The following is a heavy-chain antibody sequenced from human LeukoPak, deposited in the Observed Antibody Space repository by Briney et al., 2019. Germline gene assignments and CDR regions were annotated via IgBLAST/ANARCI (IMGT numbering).Heavy chain of an antibody. J-gene: IGHJ4*02. V-gene: IGHV3-7*03. D-gene: IGHD3-3*01. Sequence: GGSLRLSCAASGFTFSSFWMSWVRQAPGKGLDWVANIRKDGSLQYYVDSVEGRFTISRDNAKNSLYLQMNSLRADDTAVYCTRVSGGYDLSDYWGQGTLVTVSS. CDR1: GFTFSSFW. CDR2: IRKDGSLQ. CDR3: TRVSGGYDLSDY.